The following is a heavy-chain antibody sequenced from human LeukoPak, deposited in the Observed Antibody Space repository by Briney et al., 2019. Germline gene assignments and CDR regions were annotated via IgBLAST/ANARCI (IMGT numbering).Heavy chain of an antibody. Sequence: ASVKVSCKASGYTLTGYYMHWVRQAPGQGLEWMGWINPNSGGTTYAQKFQGRVTMTRDTSISTAYMELSRLRSDDTAVYYCARDRIAAAGTEPEHWGQGTLVTVSS. V-gene: IGHV1-2*02. D-gene: IGHD6-13*01. CDR2: INPNSGGT. CDR1: GYTLTGYY. J-gene: IGHJ4*02. CDR3: ARDRIAAAGTEPEH.